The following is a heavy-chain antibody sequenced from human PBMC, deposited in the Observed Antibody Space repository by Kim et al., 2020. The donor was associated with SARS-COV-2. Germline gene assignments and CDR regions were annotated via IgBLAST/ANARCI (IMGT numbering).Heavy chain of an antibody. Sequence: SETLSLTCIVSGGSIGTAGYYWAWFRQPPGKGLEWIANIYYRGNTYYNASLRSRLTISLDRPKNQISLEVTSVTAADTAVYYCARDWGQTAAGPPFDQWGQGTLVTVSA. CDR3: ARDWGQTAAGPPFDQ. V-gene: IGHV4-39*07. D-gene: IGHD6-13*01. CDR2: IYYRGNT. J-gene: IGHJ4*02. CDR1: GGSIGTAGYY.